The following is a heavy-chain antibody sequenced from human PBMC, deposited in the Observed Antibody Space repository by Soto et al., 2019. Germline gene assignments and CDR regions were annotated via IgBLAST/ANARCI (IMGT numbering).Heavy chain of an antibody. D-gene: IGHD2-15*01. J-gene: IGHJ3*02. Sequence: SETLSLTCTVSGGSISSSSYYWGWIRQPPGKGLEWIGRIYYRGSTYYNPSLKSRVTISVDTSKNQCSLKLSSVTAADTAVYYCAGGYCSGGSCYGEAFDIWGQGTMVTVSS. CDR1: GGSISSSSYY. CDR3: AGGYCSGGSCYGEAFDI. CDR2: IYYRGST. V-gene: IGHV4-39*01.